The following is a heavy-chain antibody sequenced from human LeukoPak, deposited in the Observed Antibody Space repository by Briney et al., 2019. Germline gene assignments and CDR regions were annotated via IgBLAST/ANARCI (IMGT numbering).Heavy chain of an antibody. D-gene: IGHD5-18*01. Sequence: GESLKISCKGSGYSFTSYWIGWVRQRPGKGLEWMGIIYPGDSDTRYSPSFQGQVTISADRSISTAYLQWSSLKASDTAMYYCARGLVDTAMVPVNFDYWGQGTLVTVSS. CDR1: GYSFTSYW. V-gene: IGHV5-51*01. J-gene: IGHJ4*02. CDR3: ARGLVDTAMVPVNFDY. CDR2: IYPGDSDT.